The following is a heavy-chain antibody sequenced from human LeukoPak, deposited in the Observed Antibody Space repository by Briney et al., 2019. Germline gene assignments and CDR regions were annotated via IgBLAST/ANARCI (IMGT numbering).Heavy chain of an antibody. CDR2: IYCSGST. J-gene: IGHJ2*01. V-gene: IGHV4-39*01. Sequence: SETLSLTCTVSGGSISSSSYYWGWIRQPPGKGLEWIGSIYCSGSTYYNPSLKSRVTISVDTSKNQFSLKLSSVTAADTAVYYCVRRRGIIGTHRTRYFDLWGRGTLVTVSS. D-gene: IGHD1-20*01. CDR3: VRRRGIIGTHRTRYFDL. CDR1: GGSISSSSYY.